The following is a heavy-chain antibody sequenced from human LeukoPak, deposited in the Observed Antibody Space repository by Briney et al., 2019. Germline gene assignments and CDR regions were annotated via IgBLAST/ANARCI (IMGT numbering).Heavy chain of an antibody. Sequence: GASVKVSCKASGYTFTSYGISWVRQAPGQGLEWMGWISAYNGNTNYAQKLQGRVTMTTDTSTSTAYMELRSLRSDDTAVYYCARALCSSGWTEKNDYWGQGTLVTVSS. CDR2: ISAYNGNT. CDR1: GYTFTSYG. D-gene: IGHD6-19*01. CDR3: ARALCSSGWTEKNDY. V-gene: IGHV1-18*01. J-gene: IGHJ4*02.